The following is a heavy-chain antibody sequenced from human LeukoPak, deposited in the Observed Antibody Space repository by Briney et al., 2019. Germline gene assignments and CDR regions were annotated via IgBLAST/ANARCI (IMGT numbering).Heavy chain of an antibody. Sequence: GGSLRLSCAAFGFTFSKYGMHWVRQAPGKGLEWVAVIWYDGSNENYADSVKGRFTISRDNSKSTLYLQMNSLRAEDTAVYYCARSDPPGQWLVPGGGQGTLVTVSS. CDR2: IWYDGSNE. CDR1: GFTFSKYG. V-gene: IGHV3-33*01. D-gene: IGHD6-19*01. J-gene: IGHJ4*02. CDR3: ARSDPPGQWLVPG.